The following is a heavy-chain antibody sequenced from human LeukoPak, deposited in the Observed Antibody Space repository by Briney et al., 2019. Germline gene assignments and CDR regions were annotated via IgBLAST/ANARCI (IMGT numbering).Heavy chain of an antibody. CDR3: AKDSDGSGIYYFDH. V-gene: IGHV3-23*01. D-gene: IGHD3-10*01. CDR1: GFTFSSYG. Sequence: GGSLRLSCAASGFTFSSYGMSWVRQAPGKGLEWVSAISGSGGSTYYADSVKGRFTISRDNSKNTLYLQMNGLRAEDTAVYYCAKDSDGSGIYYFDHWGQGTLVTVSS. J-gene: IGHJ4*02. CDR2: ISGSGGST.